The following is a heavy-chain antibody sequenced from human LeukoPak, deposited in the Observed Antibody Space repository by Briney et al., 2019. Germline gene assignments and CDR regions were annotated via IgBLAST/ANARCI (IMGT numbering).Heavy chain of an antibody. J-gene: IGHJ4*02. CDR3: ARPAAGGSYKN. V-gene: IGHV4-34*01. Sequence: PPETLSLTCAVSGGSFRGYYWSWSRPPPRKGLEWIGEINHSGSTNYNPSLKSQVTISVDTSKNQFSLKLSSVTAADTAVYYGARPAAGGSYKNWGQGTLVTVSS. D-gene: IGHD1-26*01. CDR2: INHSGST. CDR1: GGSFRGYY.